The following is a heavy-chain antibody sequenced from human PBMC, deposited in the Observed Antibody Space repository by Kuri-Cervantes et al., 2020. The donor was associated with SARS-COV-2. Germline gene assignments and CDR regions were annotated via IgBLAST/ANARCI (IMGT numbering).Heavy chain of an antibody. V-gene: IGHV3-30*03. CDR3: ARDRGIVETFDY. J-gene: IGHJ4*02. D-gene: IGHD2/OR15-2a*01. Sequence: SLVLYCAASGFIFSTSGMHWVRQAPGKGLEWVTFISYDGSSRYYADSVKGRFTISRDNSKNTLWLQMNSLRAEDTAVYYCARDRGIVETFDYWGQGTLVTVSS. CDR1: GFIFSTSG. CDR2: ISYDGSSR.